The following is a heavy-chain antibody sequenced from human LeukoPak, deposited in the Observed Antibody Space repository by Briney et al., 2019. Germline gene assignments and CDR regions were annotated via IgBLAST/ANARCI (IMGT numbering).Heavy chain of an antibody. Sequence: SETLSLTCTVSGGSISSYCWSWIRQPPGKGLEWIGYIYYSGSTNYNPSLKSRVTISVDTSKNQFSLKLSSVTAADTAVYYCARAPYYDSSGYHSAYFEYWGQGTLVTVSS. J-gene: IGHJ4*02. CDR1: GGSISSYC. CDR2: IYYSGST. CDR3: ARAPYYDSSGYHSAYFEY. V-gene: IGHV4-59*01. D-gene: IGHD3-22*01.